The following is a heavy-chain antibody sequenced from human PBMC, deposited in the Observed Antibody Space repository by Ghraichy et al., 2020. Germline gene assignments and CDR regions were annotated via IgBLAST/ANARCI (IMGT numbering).Heavy chain of an antibody. CDR1: GFTFSSYA. D-gene: IGHD3-22*01. CDR2: ISGSGGST. V-gene: IGHV3-23*01. CDR3: AKGSMIVVVMTLTY. Sequence: GGSLRLSCAASGFTFSSYAMSWVRQAPGKGLEWVSAISGSGGSTYYADSVKGRFTISRDNSKNTLYLQMNSLRAEDTAVYYCAKGSMIVVVMTLTYWGQGTLVTVSS. J-gene: IGHJ4*02.